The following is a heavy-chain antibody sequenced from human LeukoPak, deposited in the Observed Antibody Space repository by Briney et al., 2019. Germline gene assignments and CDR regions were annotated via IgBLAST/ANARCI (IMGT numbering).Heavy chain of an antibody. Sequence: SETLSLTCTVSGGSISSYYWSWIRQPPGKGLEWIGYIYSSGSANYNPSLKSRVTISVDTSKNQFSLKLSSVTAADTAVYYCARAGYSYGSSNWFDPWGQGTLVTVSS. CDR1: GGSISSYY. CDR2: IYSSGSA. CDR3: ARAGYSYGSSNWFDP. D-gene: IGHD5-18*01. V-gene: IGHV4-59*01. J-gene: IGHJ5*02.